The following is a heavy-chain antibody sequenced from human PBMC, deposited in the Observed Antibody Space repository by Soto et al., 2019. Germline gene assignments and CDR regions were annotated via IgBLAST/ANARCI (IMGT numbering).Heavy chain of an antibody. V-gene: IGHV4-4*07. Sequence: QVHLQESGPGLVKSSETLSLTCTVSGDSISSDYWSWTRQPAGNGLEWIGRVYIGGETNYNPSLKGGLTMSWDTSQRQFSLKLSSVSAADTAVYHCARGRQAVGLEFWGLGTMVTVSS. J-gene: IGHJ4*02. CDR3: ARGRQAVGLEF. CDR2: VYIGGET. D-gene: IGHD1-26*01. CDR1: GDSISSDY.